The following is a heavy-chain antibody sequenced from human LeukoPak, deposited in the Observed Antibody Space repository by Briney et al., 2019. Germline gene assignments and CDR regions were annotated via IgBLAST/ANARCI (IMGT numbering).Heavy chain of an antibody. Sequence: QPGRSLRLSCAASGFTFSSYGMHWVRQAPGKGLEWVAVISYDGSNKYYADSVKGRFTISRDNSKNTLYLQMNSLRAEDTAVYYCAKAISSSWYRGIDYWGQGTLVTVSS. D-gene: IGHD6-13*01. CDR2: ISYDGSNK. J-gene: IGHJ4*02. CDR3: AKAISSSWYRGIDY. V-gene: IGHV3-30*18. CDR1: GFTFSSYG.